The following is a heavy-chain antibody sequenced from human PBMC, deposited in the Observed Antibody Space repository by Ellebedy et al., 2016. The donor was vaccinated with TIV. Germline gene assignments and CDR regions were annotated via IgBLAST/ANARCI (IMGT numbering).Heavy chain of an antibody. Sequence: GGSLRLSCEASGFTFSNYWMTWVRQAPGKVLEWVANIKQDGSEKYYVDSVKGRFSISRDNAKNSLYLQMNSLRPEDTAVYYCARDQWLGRAYYFDYWGQGTLLTVSS. J-gene: IGHJ4*02. CDR2: IKQDGSEK. CDR3: ARDQWLGRAYYFDY. V-gene: IGHV3-7*01. CDR1: GFTFSNYW. D-gene: IGHD6-19*01.